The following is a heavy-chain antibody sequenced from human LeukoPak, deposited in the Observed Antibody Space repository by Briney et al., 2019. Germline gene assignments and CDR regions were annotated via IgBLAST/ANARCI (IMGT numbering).Heavy chain of an antibody. CDR1: GFTFDDCA. CDR3: AKAYYYDSSGYLDY. V-gene: IGHV3-9*01. Sequence: GRSLRLSCAASGFTFDDCAMHWVRQAPGKGLEWVSGISWNSGSIGYADSVKGRFTISRDNAKNSLYLQMNSLRAEDTALYYCAKAYYYDSSGYLDYWGQGTLVTVSS. D-gene: IGHD3-22*01. J-gene: IGHJ4*02. CDR2: ISWNSGSI.